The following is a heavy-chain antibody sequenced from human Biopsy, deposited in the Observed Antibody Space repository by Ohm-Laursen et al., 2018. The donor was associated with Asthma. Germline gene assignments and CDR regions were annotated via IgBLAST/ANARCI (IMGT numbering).Heavy chain of an antibody. D-gene: IGHD6-19*01. V-gene: IGHV1-69*13. CDR3: ARCQVGYSSGWSLLLKKIYYSGMDV. CDR1: GDTFRTSA. J-gene: IGHJ6*02. Sequence: SVKVSCKTSGDTFRTSAFSWVRQAPGQGLEWMGGVIPLLDTGDYTQKFQGRVTITADESTSTAYMEVTSLRSEDTAIYYCARCQVGYSSGWSLLLKKIYYSGMDVWGQGTAVTVSS. CDR2: VIPLLDTG.